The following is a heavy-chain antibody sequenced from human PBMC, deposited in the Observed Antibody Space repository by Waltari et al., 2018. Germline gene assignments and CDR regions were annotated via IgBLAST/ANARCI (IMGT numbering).Heavy chain of an antibody. CDR3: AREKDTALEAGAFDI. CDR1: GYRFISYG. V-gene: IGHV1-18*01. J-gene: IGHJ3*02. CDR2: IRTYDGNT. D-gene: IGHD5-18*01. Sequence: QGQLVQSGGEVKRPGASVKISCKASGYRFISYGISWVRQAPGQGLEWMGWIRTYDGNTKNVHKFQGRITMTTDTSTQTTYMEIRSLRSDDTAIYFCAREKDTALEAGAFDIWGQGTRVTVSS.